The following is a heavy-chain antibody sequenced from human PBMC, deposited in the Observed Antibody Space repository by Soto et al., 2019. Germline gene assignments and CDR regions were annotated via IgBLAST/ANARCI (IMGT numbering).Heavy chain of an antibody. CDR2: ISYDGGNE. CDR3: ARDMGSHSQFIFEY. Sequence: QVQLVESGGGVVQPGRSLRLSCAASGFNFDVYAMHWVRQAPGKGLEWVAIISYDGGNEYYADSVKGRFTISRDNSMNTLSLQMNSLRAEDTAVYYCARDMGSHSQFIFEYWGQGALVTVSS. CDR1: GFNFDVYA. V-gene: IGHV3-30-3*01. D-gene: IGHD3-10*01. J-gene: IGHJ4*02.